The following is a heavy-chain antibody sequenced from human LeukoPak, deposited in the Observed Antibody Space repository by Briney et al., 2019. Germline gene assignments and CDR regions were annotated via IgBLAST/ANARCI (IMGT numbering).Heavy chain of an antibody. J-gene: IGHJ4*02. CDR1: GYTFTSYY. V-gene: IGHV1-46*01. Sequence: ASVKVSCKASGYTFTSYYMHWVRQAPGQGLEWMGIINPSGGSTSYAQKFQGRVTMTRDTSTSTVYMELSSLRSEDTAVYYCAGDLHYYGSGSYYFDYWGQGTLVTVSS. D-gene: IGHD3-10*01. CDR3: AGDLHYYGSGSYYFDY. CDR2: INPSGGST.